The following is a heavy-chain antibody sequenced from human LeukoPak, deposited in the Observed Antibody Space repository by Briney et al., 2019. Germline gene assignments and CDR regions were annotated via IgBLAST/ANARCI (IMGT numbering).Heavy chain of an antibody. D-gene: IGHD3-10*01. CDR2: IYYSGST. J-gene: IGHJ5*02. CDR3: ARLPMVRGVTREYWFDP. Sequence: SETLSLTCTVSGGSISSSSYYWGWIRQPPGKGLEWIGSIYYSGSTYYNPSLKSRVTISVDTSKNQFSLKLSSVTAADTAVYYCARLPMVRGVTREYWFDPWGQGTLVTVSS. V-gene: IGHV4-39*07. CDR1: GGSISSSSYY.